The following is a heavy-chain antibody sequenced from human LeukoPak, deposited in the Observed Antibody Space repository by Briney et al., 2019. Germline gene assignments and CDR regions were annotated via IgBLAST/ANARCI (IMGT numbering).Heavy chain of an antibody. CDR3: ASLHSGSYGY. J-gene: IGHJ4*02. D-gene: IGHD1-26*01. CDR2: IYYSGST. CDR1: GGSISSCY. Sequence: SETLSLTCTVSGGSISSCYWSWIRQPAGKGLEWIGYIYYSGSTNYNPSLKSRVTISLDTSKNQFSLKLSSVTAADTAVYYCASLHSGSYGYWGQGTLVTVSS. V-gene: IGHV4-59*01.